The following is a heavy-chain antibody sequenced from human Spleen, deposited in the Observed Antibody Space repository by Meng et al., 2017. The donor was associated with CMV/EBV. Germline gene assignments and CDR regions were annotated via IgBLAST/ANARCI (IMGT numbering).Heavy chain of an antibody. J-gene: IGHJ5*02. Sequence: GGSISSGGFYWSWIRQHPGKGLEWIGYIYYSGSTYYNPSLKSRVIISVDTSKNQFSLKLSSVTAADTAVYYCARESGYDELKWFDPWGQGTLVTVSS. CDR1: GGSISSGGFY. V-gene: IGHV4-31*02. D-gene: IGHD5-12*01. CDR3: ARESGYDELKWFDP. CDR2: IYYSGST.